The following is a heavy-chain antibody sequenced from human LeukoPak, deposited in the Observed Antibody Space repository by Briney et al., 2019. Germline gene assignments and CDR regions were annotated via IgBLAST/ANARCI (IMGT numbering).Heavy chain of an antibody. CDR3: ARGSSSPVPNFDY. D-gene: IGHD6-13*01. Sequence: ASVKVSCKASGYTFTSYGISWVRQAPGQGLEWMGWINPNSGDTKYAQKFQGRVTMTRDTSITTAYMELPTLTSDDTAVYYCARGSSSPVPNFDYWGQGTLVTVSS. CDR2: INPNSGDT. CDR1: GYTFTSYG. V-gene: IGHV1-2*02. J-gene: IGHJ4*02.